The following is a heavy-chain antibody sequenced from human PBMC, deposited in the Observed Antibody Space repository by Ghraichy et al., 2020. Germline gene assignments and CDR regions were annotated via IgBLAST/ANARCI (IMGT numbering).Heavy chain of an antibody. Sequence: LSLTCAASGFTFSSYSMNWVRQAPGKGLEWLSYISSSSSTIYYADSVKGRFTISRDNAKKSLSLQLNSLRDDDTALYYCAREYSSSWYSRDFRGQGTLVTVSS. D-gene: IGHD6-13*01. J-gene: IGHJ4*02. CDR3: AREYSSSWYSRDF. V-gene: IGHV3-48*02. CDR2: ISSSSSTI. CDR1: GFTFSSYS.